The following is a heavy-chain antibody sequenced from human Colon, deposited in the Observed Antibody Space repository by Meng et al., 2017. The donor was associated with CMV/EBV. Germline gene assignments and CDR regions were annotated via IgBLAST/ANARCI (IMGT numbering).Heavy chain of an antibody. CDR2: ISWNSQST. CDR1: GFTFPEYA. J-gene: IGHJ6*02. V-gene: IGHV3-9*01. D-gene: IGHD3-16*01. CDR3: AKGGGMKGAYYYLFYGLDV. Sequence: SLRLSCAASGFTFPEYAMHWVRQVPGKGLEWVAGISWNSQSTGYADSVKGRFTISRDNADNSLYLQMNSLRAEDTAVYYCAKGGGMKGAYYYLFYGLDVWGQGTPVTVSS.